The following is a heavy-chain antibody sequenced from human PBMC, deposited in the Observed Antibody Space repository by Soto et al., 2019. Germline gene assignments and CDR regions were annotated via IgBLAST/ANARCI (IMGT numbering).Heavy chain of an antibody. CDR3: ARDGPYYYASRMDV. J-gene: IGHJ6*02. Sequence: EVQLVESGGGLVQPGGSLRLSCVASGIPVSSNYMTWVRQAPGKGLEWVSVLHRGGDTYYANSVKGRFTISRHDSTITLYLQMNSLTPEDTAVYYCARDGPYYYASRMDVWGPGTTVTVSS. CDR1: GIPVSSNY. V-gene: IGHV3-53*04. D-gene: IGHD3-10*01. CDR2: LHRGGDT.